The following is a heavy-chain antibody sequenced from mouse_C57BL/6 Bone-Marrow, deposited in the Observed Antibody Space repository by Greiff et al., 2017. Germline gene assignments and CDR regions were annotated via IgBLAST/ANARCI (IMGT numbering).Heavy chain of an antibody. CDR2: IDPENGDT. V-gene: IGHV14-4*01. CDR1: GFTFKDAY. CDR3: ARFLYGMDY. Sequence: EVQLQQSGAELVRPGASVKLSCTASGFTFKDAYMHWVKQRPEQGLEWIGWIDPENGDTDYASKFQGKATITADTSSNTDYLQLSSLTSEDTAGDYCARFLYGMDYWGEGTSGTVSS. J-gene: IGHJ4*01.